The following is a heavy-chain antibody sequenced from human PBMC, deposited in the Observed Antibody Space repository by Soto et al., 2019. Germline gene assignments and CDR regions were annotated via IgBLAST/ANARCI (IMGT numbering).Heavy chain of an antibody. CDR3: ARDPITIFGVVIEVWFDP. D-gene: IGHD3-3*01. J-gene: IGHJ5*02. Sequence: SETLSLTCTVSGYSISSGYYWGWIRQPPGKGLEWIGSIYHSGSTYYNPSLKSRVTISVDTSKNQFSLKLSSVTAADTAVYYCARDPITIFGVVIEVWFDPWGQGTLVTVSS. CDR2: IYHSGST. CDR1: GYSISSGYY. V-gene: IGHV4-38-2*02.